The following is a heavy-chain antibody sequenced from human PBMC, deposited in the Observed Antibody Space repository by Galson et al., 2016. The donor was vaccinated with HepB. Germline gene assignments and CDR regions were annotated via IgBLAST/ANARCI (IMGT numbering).Heavy chain of an antibody. CDR1: GFTFSTYS. Sequence: SCAASGFTFSTYSMNWVRQAPGKGLEWVSSISSSSSYIYYADSVKGRFTISRDNAKNSLYLQINSLRAEDTAVYYCARALYYDTSTYYYRGSDYSNYYGMDVWGPGTTVTVSS. CDR2: ISSSSSYI. J-gene: IGHJ6*02. CDR3: ARALYYDTSTYYYRGSDYSNYYGMDV. V-gene: IGHV3-21*01. D-gene: IGHD3-22*01.